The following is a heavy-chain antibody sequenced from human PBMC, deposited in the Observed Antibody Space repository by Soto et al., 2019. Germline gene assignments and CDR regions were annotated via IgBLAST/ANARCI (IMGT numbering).Heavy chain of an antibody. J-gene: IGHJ5*02. Sequence: QVQLVQSGAEVKRPGDSAKVSCKASGYTFASYNIYWVRQVKGQGLEWMGWMNSNSGDKGYAQKFLDRVIMTRDTTIKTAYLELTSLTSEDTAVYYCARGGRYLEWFPWFDPWGQGTLVTVSS. CDR1: GYTFASYN. CDR3: ARGGRYLEWFPWFDP. CDR2: MNSNSGDK. D-gene: IGHD3-3*01. V-gene: IGHV1-8*01.